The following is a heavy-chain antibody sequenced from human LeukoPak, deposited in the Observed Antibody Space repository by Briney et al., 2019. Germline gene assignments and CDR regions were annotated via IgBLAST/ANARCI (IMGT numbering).Heavy chain of an antibody. CDR3: ARRNDFGI. V-gene: IGHV4-59*08. CDR2: IYYSGNT. J-gene: IGHJ3*02. Sequence: SETLSLTCTVSGGSISGDHWNWIRQPPGKGREWIGYIYYSGNTNYNPSLKSRVTISVDTSKNQFSLKLNSVTAADTAVYYCARRNDFGIWGQGTMVTVSS. CDR1: GGSISGDH.